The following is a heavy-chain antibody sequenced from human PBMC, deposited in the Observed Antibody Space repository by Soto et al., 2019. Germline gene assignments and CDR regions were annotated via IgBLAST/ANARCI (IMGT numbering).Heavy chain of an antibody. CDR3: ARDLGVALATLTLDY. CDR1: GFTFSTYS. J-gene: IGHJ4*02. D-gene: IGHD2-15*01. V-gene: IGHV3-21*01. Sequence: GVSLRLSCAASGFTFSTYSMNWVRQAPGKGLEWVSYITSDSSNVHYADSVKGRFTISRDNAKNSLSLQMNTLRAEDTAVYYCARDLGVALATLTLDYWGQGTLVTVSS. CDR2: ITSDSSNV.